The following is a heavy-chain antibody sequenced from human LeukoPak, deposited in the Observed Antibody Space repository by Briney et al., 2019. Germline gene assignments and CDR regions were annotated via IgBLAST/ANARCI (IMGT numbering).Heavy chain of an antibody. CDR2: IYRGGNT. D-gene: IGHD1-7*01. CDR1: GFTVSGNH. V-gene: IGHV3-66*02. J-gene: IGHJ6*03. CDR3: ARGLGNYPYYYYMDV. Sequence: PGGSLRLSCEASGFTVSGNHMSWVRQAPGKGLEWVSVIYRGGNTYYADSVKGRFTISRDNSKNTLFLQVNSLKVEDTALYYCARGLGNYPYYYYMDVWGKGTTVTVSS.